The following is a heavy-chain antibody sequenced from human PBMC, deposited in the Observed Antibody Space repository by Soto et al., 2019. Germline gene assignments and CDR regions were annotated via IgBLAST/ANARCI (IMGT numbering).Heavy chain of an antibody. CDR3: ARYWSAQSIAALDLPFDY. CDR2: FYYSGST. Sequence: PSETLSLTCTVSGGSISSTHDYWGWIRQPPGKGLEWIGSFYYSGSTYYNPSLKSRVTISVDTSKNQFSLKLSSVTAADTAVYYCARYWSAQSIAALDLPFDYWGQGTLVTVSS. D-gene: IGHD6-6*01. CDR1: GGSISSTHDY. J-gene: IGHJ4*02. V-gene: IGHV4-39*01.